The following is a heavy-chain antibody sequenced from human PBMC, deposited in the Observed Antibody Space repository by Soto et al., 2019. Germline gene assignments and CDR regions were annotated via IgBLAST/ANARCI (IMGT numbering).Heavy chain of an antibody. Sequence: ASVKVSCKASGYTFTSYGISWVRQAPGQGLEWMGWISAYNGNTNYAQKLQGRVTMTTDTSTSTAYMELRCLRSDDTAVYYCARLSYDILTGYSKGYFDYWGQGTLVTVSS. D-gene: IGHD3-9*01. CDR3: ARLSYDILTGYSKGYFDY. V-gene: IGHV1-18*01. CDR2: ISAYNGNT. J-gene: IGHJ4*02. CDR1: GYTFTSYG.